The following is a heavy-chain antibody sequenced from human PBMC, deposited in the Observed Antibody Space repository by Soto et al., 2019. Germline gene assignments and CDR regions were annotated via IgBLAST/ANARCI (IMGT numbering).Heavy chain of an antibody. CDR1: GYSFSNYA. D-gene: IGHD2-15*01. CDR2: INDGNGNT. CDR3: AKGGNIAVVVADYGMDV. Sequence: QVHLVQAGAEVKKPGASGKVSCKASGYSFSNYAMHWVRQAPGQRLEWLGWINDGNGNTKYQQKFQDRVTITRDTSASTAYMEMSSLRSEGTAVYYCAKGGNIAVVVADYGMDVWGQGTTVTVSS. J-gene: IGHJ6*02. V-gene: IGHV1-3*01.